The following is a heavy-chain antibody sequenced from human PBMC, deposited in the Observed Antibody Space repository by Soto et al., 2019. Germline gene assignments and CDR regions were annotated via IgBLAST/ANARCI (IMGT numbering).Heavy chain of an antibody. V-gene: IGHV1-69*02. J-gene: IGHJ3*02. CDR1: GGTFSSQS. D-gene: IGHD4-17*01. CDR3: ATYGVNNACDI. Sequence: QVQLVQSAAEVKKPGSSVKVSCEASGGTFSSQSINWVRQAPGQGLEWMGRIIPVLGLTNYAQKFQGRVTINADQSTSTAYMELRGLRSEDTAVYYCATYGVNNACDIWGQGTMVTVSS. CDR2: IIPVLGLT.